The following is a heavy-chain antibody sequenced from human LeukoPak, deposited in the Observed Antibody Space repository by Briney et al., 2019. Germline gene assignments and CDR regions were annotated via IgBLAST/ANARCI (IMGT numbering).Heavy chain of an antibody. CDR3: ARHPARGQQGYAFDF. D-gene: IGHD6-13*01. CDR2: IYHGGTS. CDR1: GLSVTNGYY. J-gene: IGHJ3*01. Sequence: PSETLSLTCTVSGLSVTNGYYWGWIRQPPGKGLEWIASIYHGGTSHYKLSLKSRATISVETSKNHFSLKLYSVTAADTAVYYCARHPARGQQGYAFDFWGQGTMVTVSS. V-gene: IGHV4-38-2*02.